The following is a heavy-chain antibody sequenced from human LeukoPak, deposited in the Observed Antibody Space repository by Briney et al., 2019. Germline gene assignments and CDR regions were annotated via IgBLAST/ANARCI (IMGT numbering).Heavy chain of an antibody. J-gene: IGHJ4*02. Sequence: GGSLRLSCAASGFIFSTYAMHWVRQAPGQGLEYVSAISNHGGSTYYANSVNGRFIISRDNSKNTLYLQMGNLRIEDMAVYYCARESATSGWLFDYWGQGTLVTVSS. CDR2: ISNHGGST. V-gene: IGHV3-64*01. D-gene: IGHD6-19*01. CDR1: GFIFSTYA. CDR3: ARESATSGWLFDY.